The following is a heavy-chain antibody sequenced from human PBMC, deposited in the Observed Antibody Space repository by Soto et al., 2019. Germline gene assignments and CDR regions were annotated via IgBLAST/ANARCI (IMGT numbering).Heavy chain of an antibody. D-gene: IGHD4-17*01. CDR3: AKDPDYGDYTGLFDY. Sequence: GGSLRLSCAASGFTFSSYGRHWVRQAPGKGLEWVAVISYDGSNKYYADSVKGRFTISRDNSKNTLYLQMNSLRAEDTAVYYCAKDPDYGDYTGLFDYWGQGTLVTVSS. CDR1: GFTFSSYG. J-gene: IGHJ4*02. V-gene: IGHV3-30*18. CDR2: ISYDGSNK.